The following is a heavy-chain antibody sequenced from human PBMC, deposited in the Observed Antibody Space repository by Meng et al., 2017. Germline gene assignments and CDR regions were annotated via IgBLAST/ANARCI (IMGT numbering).Heavy chain of an antibody. CDR3: ARGGDIVVVLGWTDY. CDR2: ISYDGSNK. D-gene: IGHD2-2*01. Sequence: SLKISCAASGFTFSSYAMHWVRQAPGKGLEWVAVISYDGSNKYYADSVKGRFTISRDNSKNTLYLQMNSLRAEDTAVYYCARGGDIVVVLGWTDYWGQGTLVTVSS. J-gene: IGHJ4*02. CDR1: GFTFSSYA. V-gene: IGHV3-30*04.